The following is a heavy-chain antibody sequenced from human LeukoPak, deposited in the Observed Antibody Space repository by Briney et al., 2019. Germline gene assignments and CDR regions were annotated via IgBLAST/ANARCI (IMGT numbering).Heavy chain of an antibody. CDR1: GYSFANYG. CDR2: ISAYNGNT. CDR3: ARDRIAVAAGDY. V-gene: IGHV1-18*01. D-gene: IGHD6-19*01. Sequence: ASVKVSCKTFGYSFANYGISWVRQAPGQGLEWMGWISAYNGNTNYAQKLQGRVTMTTDTSTSTAYMELRSLRSDDTAVYYCARDRIAVAAGDYWGQGTLVTVSS. J-gene: IGHJ4*02.